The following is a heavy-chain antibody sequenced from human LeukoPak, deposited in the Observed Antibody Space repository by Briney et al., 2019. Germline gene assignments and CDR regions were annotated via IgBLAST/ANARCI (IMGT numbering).Heavy chain of an antibody. CDR1: GFTFSSYS. Sequence: PGGSLRLSCAASGFTFSSYSMNWVRQAPGKGLEWVSYISSSGSTIYYADSVKDRFTISRDNAKNSLYLQMNSLRAEDTAVYYCATSILYAFDIWGQGTMVTVSS. CDR2: ISSSGSTI. V-gene: IGHV3-48*04. D-gene: IGHD2-21*01. J-gene: IGHJ3*02. CDR3: ATSILYAFDI.